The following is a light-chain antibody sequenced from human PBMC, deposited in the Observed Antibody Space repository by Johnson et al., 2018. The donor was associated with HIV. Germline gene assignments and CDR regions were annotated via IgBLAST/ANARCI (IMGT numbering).Light chain of an antibody. J-gene: IGLJ1*01. CDR1: SSNIGNND. CDR2: DNN. CDR3: GTWYTSLSAGGL. V-gene: IGLV1-51*01. Sequence: QSVLTQPPSLSVAPGQKVTISCSGSSSNIGNNDVSWYQQLPGTAPKLLIYDNNKRPSGIPDRFSGSKSGTSATLGITGLQTGDEADYYCGTWYTSLSAGGLVGTGTKVTVL.